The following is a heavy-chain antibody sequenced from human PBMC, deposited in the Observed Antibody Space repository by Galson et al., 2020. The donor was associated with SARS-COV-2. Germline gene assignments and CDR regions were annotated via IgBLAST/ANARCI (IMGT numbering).Heavy chain of an antibody. Sequence: GGSLRLSCAASGFTFITYGMHWVRQAPGKGLEWVAVISYDGINKYYGDSVKGRFAISRDNSKKTLYLQMDSLTPEDTAVYYCAKGNGGSGYSAASHWGQGTLVTVAS. CDR1: GFTFITYG. CDR3: AKGNGGSGYSAASH. J-gene: IGHJ4*02. D-gene: IGHD2-15*01. V-gene: IGHV3-30*18. CDR2: ISYDGINK.